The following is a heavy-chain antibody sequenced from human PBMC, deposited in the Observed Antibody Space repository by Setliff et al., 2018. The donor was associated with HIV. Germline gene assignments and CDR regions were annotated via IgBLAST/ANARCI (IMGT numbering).Heavy chain of an antibody. V-gene: IGHV3-64*04. D-gene: IGHD3-16*01. CDR1: GISFSSYA. CDR3: ANPPLKGHLGVGFDY. CDR2: ISSNGGPT. Sequence: GGSLRLSCSASGISFSSYAMHWVRQAPGKGLEYVSSISSNGGPTYYTGSVKGRFTISRDNSKNTLYLQMNSLRAEDTAVYYCANPPLKGHLGVGFDYWGQGTQVTVSS. J-gene: IGHJ4*02.